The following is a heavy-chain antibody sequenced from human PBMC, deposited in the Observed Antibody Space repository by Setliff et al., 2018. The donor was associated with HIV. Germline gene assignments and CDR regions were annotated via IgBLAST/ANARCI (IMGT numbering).Heavy chain of an antibody. D-gene: IGHD6-6*01. CDR3: ARDPAPSSSASYFQH. CDR2: INPSSGST. CDR1: GYTFTSYY. Sequence: ASVKVSCKASGYTFTSYYMHWVRQAPGQGLEWMGIINPSSGSTTYAQKFQGRVTMTRDTSTSTVYMELSSLRSEDTAVYYCARDPAPSSSASYFQHWGQGTPVTVS. J-gene: IGHJ1*01. V-gene: IGHV1-46*01.